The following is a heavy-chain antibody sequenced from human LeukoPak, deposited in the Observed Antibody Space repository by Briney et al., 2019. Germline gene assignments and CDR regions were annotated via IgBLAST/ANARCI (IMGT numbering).Heavy chain of an antibody. CDR2: IYYSGST. CDR3: ARHVFYGPFDGMDV. J-gene: IGHJ6*02. D-gene: IGHD2/OR15-2a*01. Sequence: SETLSLTCTVSGGSISSYYWSWIRQPPGKGLEWIGYIYYSGSTNYNPSLKSRVTISVDTSKNQFSLKLSSVTAADTAVYYCARHVFYGPFDGMDVWGQGTTVTVSS. V-gene: IGHV4-59*08. CDR1: GGSISSYY.